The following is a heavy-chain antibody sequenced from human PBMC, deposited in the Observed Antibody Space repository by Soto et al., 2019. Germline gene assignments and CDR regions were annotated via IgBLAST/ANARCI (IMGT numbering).Heavy chain of an antibody. CDR1: GFTFGDYA. CDR3: TRDNGIAVAGTCDY. V-gene: IGHV3-49*03. D-gene: IGHD6-19*01. CDR2: IRSKAYGGTT. J-gene: IGHJ4*02. Sequence: GGPLRLRCTAAGFTFGDYARLWFRQAPGKGLEWVGFIRSKAYGGTTEYAASVKGRFTISRDDSKSIAYLQMNSLKTEDTAVYYCTRDNGIAVAGTCDYWGQGTLVTVSS.